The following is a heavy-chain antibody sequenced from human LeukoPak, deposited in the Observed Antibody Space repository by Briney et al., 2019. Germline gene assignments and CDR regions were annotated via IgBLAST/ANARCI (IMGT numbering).Heavy chain of an antibody. Sequence: GGSLRLSCAASGFTFSSYAMHWVRQAPGKGLEWVAVISYDGSNKYYADSVKGRFTISRDNSKNTLYLQMNSLRAEDTAVYYCARGEYNWNDLHLWGQGTLVTVSS. J-gene: IGHJ5*02. CDR3: ARGEYNWNDLHL. D-gene: IGHD1-20*01. CDR2: ISYDGSNK. CDR1: GFTFSSYA. V-gene: IGHV3-30*14.